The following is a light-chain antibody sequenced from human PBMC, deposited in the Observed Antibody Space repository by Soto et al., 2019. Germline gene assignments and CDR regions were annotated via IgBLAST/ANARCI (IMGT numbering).Light chain of an antibody. J-gene: IGKJ5*01. CDR1: QSVSSN. Sequence: EIVMTQSPATLSVSPRERATLSCRASQSVSSNLAWYQQKPGQAPRLLIYGASTRATGIPARCSGSVSGTELPITISSLQSEYFAVYYCQQYNSWPPITVGQGTRLEIK. V-gene: IGKV3-15*01. CDR2: GAS. CDR3: QQYNSWPPIT.